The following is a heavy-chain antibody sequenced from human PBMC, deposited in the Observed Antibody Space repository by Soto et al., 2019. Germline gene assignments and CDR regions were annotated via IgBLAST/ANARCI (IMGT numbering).Heavy chain of an antibody. J-gene: IGHJ6*03. D-gene: IGHD3-10*01. V-gene: IGHV5-51*01. CDR1: GYSFTSYW. CDR2: IYPGDSDT. CDR3: ARRHYGSGSYYHYYYYMDV. Sequence: GESLKISCKGSGYSFTSYWIGWVRQMPGKGLEWMGIIYPGDSDTRYSPSFQGQVTISADKSISTAYLQWSSLKASDTAMYYCARRHYGSGSYYHYYYYMDVWGKGTTVTVSS.